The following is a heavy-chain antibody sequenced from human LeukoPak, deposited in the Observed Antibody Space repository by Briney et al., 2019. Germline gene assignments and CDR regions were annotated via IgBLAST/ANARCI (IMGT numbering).Heavy chain of an antibody. CDR2: ISGSGGNT. CDR3: ARRDGYNK. J-gene: IGHJ4*02. CDR1: GFTFSTYA. D-gene: IGHD5-24*01. V-gene: IGHV3-23*01. Sequence: PGGSLRLSCSASGFTFSTYAMSSVRPALGKGLEWVPAISGSGGNTSDAGSVKGRFTISRDRSNNTLYQQMNSLRAEDTAVYYCARRDGYNKWGQGTLVTVSS.